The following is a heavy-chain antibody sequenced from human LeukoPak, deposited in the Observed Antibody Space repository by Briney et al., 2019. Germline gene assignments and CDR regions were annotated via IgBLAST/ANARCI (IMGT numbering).Heavy chain of an antibody. CDR2: IYYSGST. D-gene: IGHD6-19*01. Sequence: SETLSLTCTVSGGSISSSNYHWGWIRQPPGKGLEWIGSIYYSGSTYYNPSLKSRVTISLDTSKNQFSLRLSSLTAADTAVYYCARVSGQFYFYYYMDVWGKGTTVTISS. J-gene: IGHJ6*03. CDR3: ARVSGQFYFYYYMDV. CDR1: GGSISSSNYH. V-gene: IGHV4-39*01.